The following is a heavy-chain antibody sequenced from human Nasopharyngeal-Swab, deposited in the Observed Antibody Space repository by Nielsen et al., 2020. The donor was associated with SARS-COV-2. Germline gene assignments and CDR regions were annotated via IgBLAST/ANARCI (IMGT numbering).Heavy chain of an antibody. D-gene: IGHD2-15*01. CDR1: GFTFGDYA. Sequence: GGYLRLSCTASGFTFGDYAMSWFRQAPGKGLEWVGFIRSKAYGGTTEYAASVKGRFTISRDDSKSIAYLQMNSLKTEGTAVYYCTREGIVVVVAATDRFDYWGQGTLVTVSS. J-gene: IGHJ4*02. CDR2: IRSKAYGGTT. V-gene: IGHV3-49*03. CDR3: TREGIVVVVAATDRFDY.